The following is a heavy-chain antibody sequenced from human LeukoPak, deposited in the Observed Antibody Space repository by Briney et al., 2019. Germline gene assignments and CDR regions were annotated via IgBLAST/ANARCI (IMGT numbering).Heavy chain of an antibody. CDR1: GYSISSVYY. V-gene: IGHV4-38-2*02. J-gene: IGHJ6*03. CDR3: ARTGDGYNYYNYYYMDV. Sequence: SETLSLTCTVSGYSISSVYYWGWIRQPPGKGLEWIGSIYHSGSTNYNPSLKSRVTISVDMPNNQFSLKMSSVTAADTAVYYCARTGDGYNYYNYYYMDVWGKGTTVTVTS. CDR2: IYHSGST. D-gene: IGHD5-24*01.